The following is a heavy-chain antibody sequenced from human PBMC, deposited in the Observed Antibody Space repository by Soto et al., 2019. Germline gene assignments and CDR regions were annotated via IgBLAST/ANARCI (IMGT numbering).Heavy chain of an antibody. CDR1: GYTFTSYD. D-gene: IGHD3-10*01. CDR3: ARGAIWFGEYLWFDA. Sequence: ASVKVSCKASGYTFTSYDINWVRQATGQGIEWMGWMNPNSGNTGYAQKFQGRVTMTRNTSISTAYMELSSLRSEDTSVYYRARGAIWFGEYLWFDAWGQGTLVTVSS. V-gene: IGHV1-8*01. CDR2: MNPNSGNT. J-gene: IGHJ5*02.